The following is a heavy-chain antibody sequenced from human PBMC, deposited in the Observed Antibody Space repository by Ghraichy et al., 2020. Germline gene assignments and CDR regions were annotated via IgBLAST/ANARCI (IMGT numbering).Heavy chain of an antibody. V-gene: IGHV3-23*01. CDR1: GFTFSSYA. Sequence: GALRLSCAASGFTFSSYAMSWVRQAPGKGLEWVSAISGSGGSTYYADSVKGRFTISRDNSKNTLYLQMNSLRAEDTAVYYCAKDRPYCSSTSCYRFPYYYYMDVWGKGTTVTVSS. CDR2: ISGSGGST. J-gene: IGHJ6*03. CDR3: AKDRPYCSSTSCYRFPYYYYMDV. D-gene: IGHD2-2*02.